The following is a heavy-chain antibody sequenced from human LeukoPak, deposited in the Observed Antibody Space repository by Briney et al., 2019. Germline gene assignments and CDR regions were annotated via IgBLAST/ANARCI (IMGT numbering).Heavy chain of an antibody. CDR3: ARRGNYYDSIGSIDY. V-gene: IGHV4-39*01. CDR1: GGSISSYY. CDR2: IYYSGST. Sequence: SETLSLTCTVSGGSISSYYWSWIRQPPGKGLEWIGSIYYSGSTYYNPSLKSRVTISVDTSKNQFSLKLSSVTAADTAVYYCARRGNYYDSIGSIDYWGQGTLVTVSS. J-gene: IGHJ4*02. D-gene: IGHD3-22*01.